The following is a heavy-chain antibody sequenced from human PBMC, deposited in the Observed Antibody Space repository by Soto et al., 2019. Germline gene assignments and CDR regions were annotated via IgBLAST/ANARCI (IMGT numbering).Heavy chain of an antibody. CDR1: GGSISSYY. J-gene: IGHJ6*02. Sequence: SETLSLTCTVSGGSISSYYWSWIRQPPGKGLEWIGYIYYSGSTNYNPSLKSRVTISVDTSKNQFSLKLSSVTAADTAVYYCARGNFRVAAAGEPGRSNYYYYYGMDVWGQGTTVTVSS. CDR2: IYYSGST. CDR3: ARGNFRVAAAGEPGRSNYYYYYGMDV. D-gene: IGHD6-13*01. V-gene: IGHV4-59*01.